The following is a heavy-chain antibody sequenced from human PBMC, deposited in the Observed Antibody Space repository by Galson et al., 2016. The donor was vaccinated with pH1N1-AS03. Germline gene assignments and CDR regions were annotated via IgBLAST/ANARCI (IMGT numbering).Heavy chain of an antibody. CDR1: GYSLSSAYSISSAYY. D-gene: IGHD3-9*01. CDR3: ARLKINDILSGYLYDS. CDR2: IFHSGSP. Sequence: ETLSLTCAVSGYSLSSAYSISSAYYWGWIRQTPGKGLEWIGTIFHSGSPFYNPSLKNRVTISVDTYKNQFSLKLFSVTAADTAVYYCARLKINDILSGYLYDSWGQGTLVTVSS. J-gene: IGHJ4*02. V-gene: IGHV4-38-2*01.